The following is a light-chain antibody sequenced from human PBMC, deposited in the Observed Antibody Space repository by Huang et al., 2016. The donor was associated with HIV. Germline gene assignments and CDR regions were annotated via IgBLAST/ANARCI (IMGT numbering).Light chain of an antibody. CDR1: QSVLYDSDNKNY. J-gene: IGKJ1*01. CDR3: QQYYSSPA. V-gene: IGKV4-1*01. Sequence: DIVMTQSPDSLAVSLGERATINCTSSQSVLYDSDNKNYLAWYQQRPGQPPKVLIYWASTRESGVPDRFSGSGSGTDFTLTINSLQSEDVAVYYCQQYYSSPAFGQGTKVEIK. CDR2: WAS.